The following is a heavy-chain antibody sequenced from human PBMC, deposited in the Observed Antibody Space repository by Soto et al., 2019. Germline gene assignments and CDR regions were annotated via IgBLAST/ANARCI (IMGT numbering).Heavy chain of an antibody. V-gene: IGHV3-23*01. D-gene: IGHD3-10*01. Sequence: GSLRISRAASGFTFSSYAMSWVRKAPGKGLEWVSAISGSGGSTYYADSVKGRFTISRDNSKNTLYLQMNSLRAEDTAVYYCARGSVMVRGVMGGYYGMDVWGQGTTVTVSS. CDR2: ISGSGGST. CDR3: ARGSVMVRGVMGGYYGMDV. CDR1: GFTFSSYA. J-gene: IGHJ6*02.